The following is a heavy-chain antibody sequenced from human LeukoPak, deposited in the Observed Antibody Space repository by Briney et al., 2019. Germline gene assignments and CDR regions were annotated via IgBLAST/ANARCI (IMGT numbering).Heavy chain of an antibody. CDR3: ARVFGAGYSDY. Sequence: EASVKVSCKASGYTFTGYYMHWVRQAPGQGLEWMGWINPNSGGTNYAQKFQGRVTITADKSTSTAYMELSSLRSEDTAVYYCARVFGAGYSDYWGQGTLVTVSS. J-gene: IGHJ4*02. V-gene: IGHV1-2*02. CDR1: GYTFTGYY. D-gene: IGHD4/OR15-4a*01. CDR2: INPNSGGT.